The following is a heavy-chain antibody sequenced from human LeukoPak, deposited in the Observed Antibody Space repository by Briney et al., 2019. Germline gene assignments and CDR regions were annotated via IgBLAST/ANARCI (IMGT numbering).Heavy chain of an antibody. V-gene: IGHV3-11*04. CDR3: ARDERRYYDFWSGYSHYYMDV. D-gene: IGHD3-3*01. Sequence: GGSLRLSCAASGFTFSDYYMSCIRQAPGKGLECVSYISSSSSTIYYADSVKGRFTISRDNAKNSLYLQMNSLRDEDTAVYYCARDERRYYDFWSGYSHYYMDVWGKGPTVTVSS. CDR2: ISSSSSTI. J-gene: IGHJ6*03. CDR1: GFTFSDYY.